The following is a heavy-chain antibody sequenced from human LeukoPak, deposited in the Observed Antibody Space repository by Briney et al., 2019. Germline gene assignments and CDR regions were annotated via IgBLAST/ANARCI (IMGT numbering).Heavy chain of an antibody. D-gene: IGHD3-22*01. Sequence: PGGSLRLSCAASGFTVSSNYMSWVRQAPGKGLEWVSVIYSGGSTYYADSVKGRFTISRDNSKNTLYLQMNSLRAEDTAVYYCARATPYYDSSGCTFDYWGQGTPVTVSS. V-gene: IGHV3-53*01. CDR2: IYSGGST. J-gene: IGHJ4*02. CDR1: GFTVSSNY. CDR3: ARATPYYDSSGCTFDY.